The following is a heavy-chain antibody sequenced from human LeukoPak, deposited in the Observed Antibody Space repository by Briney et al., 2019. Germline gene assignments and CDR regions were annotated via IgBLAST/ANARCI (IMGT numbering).Heavy chain of an antibody. V-gene: IGHV5-51*01. Sequence: GESLKISCKGSGYSFTSYWIGWVRQMPGKGLEWMGIIYPGDSDTRYSPSFQGQVTISADKSISTAYLQWSSLKASDTAMYYCARPGEQQLAPRYFDLWGRGTLVTVSS. J-gene: IGHJ2*01. CDR2: IYPGDSDT. CDR3: ARPGEQQLAPRYFDL. CDR1: GYSFTSYW. D-gene: IGHD6-13*01.